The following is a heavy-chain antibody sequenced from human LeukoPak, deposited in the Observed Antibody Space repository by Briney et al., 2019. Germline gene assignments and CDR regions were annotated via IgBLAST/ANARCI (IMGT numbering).Heavy chain of an antibody. Sequence: PSETLSLTCAVYGGSFSGYYWSWIRQPPGKGLEWIGEINHSGSTNYNPSLKSRVTISVDTSKNQFSLKLSSVTAADTAVYYCARTGEGYSYGYVGYFDYWGQGTLVTVSS. V-gene: IGHV4-34*01. CDR2: INHSGST. CDR1: GGSFSGYY. CDR3: ARTGEGYSYGYVGYFDY. J-gene: IGHJ4*02. D-gene: IGHD5-18*01.